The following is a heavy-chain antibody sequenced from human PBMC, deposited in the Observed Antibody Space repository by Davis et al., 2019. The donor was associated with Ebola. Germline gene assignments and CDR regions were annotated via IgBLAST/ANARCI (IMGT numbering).Heavy chain of an antibody. Sequence: AASVKVSCKASGYTFTSYGISWVRQAPGQGLEWMGWISAYNGNTNYAQKLQGRVTMTTDTSTSTAYMELRSLRSDDTAVYYCAAGYGDYMGGWFDPWGQGTLVTVSS. V-gene: IGHV1-18*01. CDR1: GYTFTSYG. CDR2: ISAYNGNT. D-gene: IGHD4-17*01. J-gene: IGHJ5*02. CDR3: AAGYGDYMGGWFDP.